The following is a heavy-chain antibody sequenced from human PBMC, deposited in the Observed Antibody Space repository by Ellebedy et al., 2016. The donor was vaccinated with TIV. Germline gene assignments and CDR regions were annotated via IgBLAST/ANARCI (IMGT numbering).Heavy chain of an antibody. J-gene: IGHJ4*02. Sequence: SLKISXVASGFTFDDFAMHWVRQSPGKGLEWVSSISWNSGYIAYGDSVKGRFTISRDKAENSLFLQMNSLRAEDTALYYCVKEGCTGGNCYFDSWGQGTLVTVSS. V-gene: IGHV3-9*01. D-gene: IGHD2-8*02. CDR3: VKEGCTGGNCYFDS. CDR1: GFTFDDFA. CDR2: ISWNSGYI.